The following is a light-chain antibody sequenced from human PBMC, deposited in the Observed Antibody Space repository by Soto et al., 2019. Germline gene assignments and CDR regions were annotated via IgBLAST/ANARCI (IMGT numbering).Light chain of an antibody. CDR3: QQYGSSLT. J-gene: IGKJ1*01. CDR1: QSVNSDS. CDR2: GAS. Sequence: EIVLTQSPGTLSLSPGEGATLSCRASQSVNSDSLAWYQQKPGQAPRLLISGASTRATGIPDRFRGSGSGTDFTLTISRLEPEDFAVYWCQQYGSSLTFGQGTKLEIK. V-gene: IGKV3-20*01.